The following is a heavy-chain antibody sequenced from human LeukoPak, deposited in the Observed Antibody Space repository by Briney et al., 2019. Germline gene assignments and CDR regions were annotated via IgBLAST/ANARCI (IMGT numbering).Heavy chain of an antibody. Sequence: SETLSLTCTVSGGSISSYYWSWIRQPPGKGLEWIGYIYYSGSTNYNPSLKSRVTISVDTSKNQFSLKLSSVTAADTAVYYCATSDCGGDCPAWYFDLWGRGTLVTVSS. D-gene: IGHD2-21*02. CDR1: GGSISSYY. V-gene: IGHV4-59*08. J-gene: IGHJ2*01. CDR2: IYYSGST. CDR3: ATSDCGGDCPAWYFDL.